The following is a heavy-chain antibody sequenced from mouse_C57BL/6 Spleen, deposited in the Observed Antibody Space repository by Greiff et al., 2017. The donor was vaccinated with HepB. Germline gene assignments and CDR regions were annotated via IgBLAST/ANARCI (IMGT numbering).Heavy chain of an antibody. V-gene: IGHV1-76*01. CDR1: GYTFTDYY. J-gene: IGHJ4*01. Sequence: VKLQESGAELVRPGASVKLSCKASGYTFTDYYINWVKQRPGQGLEWIARIYPGSGNTYYNEKFKGKATLTAEKSSSTAYMQLSSLTSEDSAVYFCARGDYGVDYWGQGTSVTVSS. CDR2: IYPGSGNT. CDR3: ARGDYGVDY. D-gene: IGHD1-1*02.